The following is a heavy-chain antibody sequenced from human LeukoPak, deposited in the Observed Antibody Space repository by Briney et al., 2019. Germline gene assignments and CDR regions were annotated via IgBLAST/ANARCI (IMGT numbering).Heavy chain of an antibody. CDR1: GFTFSSYG. CDR3: AKVGGWDSSSWYGLIFDY. CDR2: IRYDGSNK. V-gene: IGHV3-30*02. D-gene: IGHD6-13*01. Sequence: GGSLRLSCAASGFTFSSYGMHWVRQAPGKGLEWVAFIRYDGSNKYYADSVKGRFTISRDNSKNTLYLQMNSLRAEDTAVYYCAKVGGWDSSSWYGLIFDYWGQGTLVTVSS. J-gene: IGHJ4*02.